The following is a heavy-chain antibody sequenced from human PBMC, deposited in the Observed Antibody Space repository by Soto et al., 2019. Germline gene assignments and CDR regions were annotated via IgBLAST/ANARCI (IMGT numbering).Heavy chain of an antibody. V-gene: IGHV3-15*01. CDR1: GFTFSNAW. Sequence: PGGSLRLSCAASGFTFSNAWMSWVRQAPGKGLEWVGRIKSKTDGETTEYAAPVKGRFTISRDDSRNTLYLQMNSLKTEDTAVYYCTTDDPINKNWGQGTLVTVSS. J-gene: IGHJ4*02. CDR2: IKSKTDGETT. CDR3: TTDDPINKN.